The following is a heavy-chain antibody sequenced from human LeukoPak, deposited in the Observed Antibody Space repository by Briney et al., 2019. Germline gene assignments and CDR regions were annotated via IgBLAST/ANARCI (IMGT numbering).Heavy chain of an antibody. CDR3: ARGTVTMVDY. CDR1: GFTFSGYW. D-gene: IGHD3-10*01. J-gene: IGHJ4*02. Sequence: GGSLRLSCVASGFTFSGYWMSWVRQAPGRGLEWVSVIYSGGSTYYADSVKGRFTISRDNSKNTLFLQMNSLRAGDTAVYYCARGTVTMVDYWGQGTLVTVSS. V-gene: IGHV3-66*01. CDR2: IYSGGST.